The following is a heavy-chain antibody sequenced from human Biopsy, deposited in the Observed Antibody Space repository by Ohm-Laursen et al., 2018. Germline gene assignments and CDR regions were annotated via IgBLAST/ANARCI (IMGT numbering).Heavy chain of an antibody. Sequence: GTLSLTWTVSGGSISNYYWSWIRQPAGKGLEWIGRIYSSGSTNYNPSLKSRVTMSVDTSKNQFSLILSSMTAADTAVYYWARGARIGAIAFFHPRGQGTLVTVSS. J-gene: IGHJ5*02. V-gene: IGHV4-4*07. CDR3: ARGARIGAIAFFHP. CDR2: IYSSGST. CDR1: GGSISNYY. D-gene: IGHD1-26*01.